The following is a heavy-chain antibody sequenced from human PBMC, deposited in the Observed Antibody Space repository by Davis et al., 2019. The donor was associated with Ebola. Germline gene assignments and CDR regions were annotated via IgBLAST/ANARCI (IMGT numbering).Heavy chain of an antibody. D-gene: IGHD5-18*01. CDR2: IHYSGST. J-gene: IGHJ5*02. Sequence: SETLSLTCTVSGGSISSHYWTWIRQPPGKGLEWIGHIHYSGSTHYNPSLKSRVTISVDTSKNQFSLKLSSVTAADTAVYYCARAPTAMVQGRWFDPWGQGTLVTVSS. CDR3: ARAPTAMVQGRWFDP. CDR1: GGSISSHY. V-gene: IGHV4-59*11.